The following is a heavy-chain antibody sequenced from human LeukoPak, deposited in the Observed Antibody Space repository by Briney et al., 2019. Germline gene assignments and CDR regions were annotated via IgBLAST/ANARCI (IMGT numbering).Heavy chain of an antibody. V-gene: IGHV3-7*05. D-gene: IGHD3-9*01. CDR1: GFTFSRDW. Sequence: GGSLRLSCAGSGFTFSRDWMSWVRQAPGKGLEWVANINQDGNKKYYVDSVKGRFTISRDNAKNSVYLQMNSLRAEDTAVYYCARDPDILTGIAFDIWGQGTMVTVSS. J-gene: IGHJ3*02. CDR2: INQDGNKK. CDR3: ARDPDILTGIAFDI.